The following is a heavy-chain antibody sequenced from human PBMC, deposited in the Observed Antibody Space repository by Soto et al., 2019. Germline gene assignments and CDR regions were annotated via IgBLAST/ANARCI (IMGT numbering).Heavy chain of an antibody. D-gene: IGHD1-7*01. CDR1: GFTFSDFE. CDR2: ISYDGSNK. V-gene: IGHV3-30-3*01. Sequence: QVQLVESGGGVVQPGRSLRLSCSASGFTFSDFEMYWVRQAPGKGLDWVSFISYDGSNKYSAGSVKGRFTVSRDNSKNTLFLLMNSLRPEDTAVYFCARRTGTAPRFDYWGQGTLVTVSS. CDR3: ARRTGTAPRFDY. J-gene: IGHJ4*02.